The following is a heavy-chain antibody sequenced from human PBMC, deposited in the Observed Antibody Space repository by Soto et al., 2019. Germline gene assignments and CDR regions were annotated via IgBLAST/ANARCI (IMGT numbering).Heavy chain of an antibody. V-gene: IGHV4-34*01. J-gene: IGHJ6*02. D-gene: IGHD6-19*01. CDR1: GGSFSGYY. CDR3: ARGKATQAVYYYYGMDV. CDR2: INHSGST. Sequence: QVQLQQWGAGLLKPSETLSLTCAVYGGSFSGYYWSWIRQPPGKGLEWMGEINHSGSTNYNPSLKSRVTTSVDTSKNQFSLKLSSVTAADTAVYYCARGKATQAVYYYYGMDVWGQGTTVTVSS.